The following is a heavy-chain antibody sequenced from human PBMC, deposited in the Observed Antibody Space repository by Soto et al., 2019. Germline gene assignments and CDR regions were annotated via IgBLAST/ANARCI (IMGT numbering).Heavy chain of an antibody. D-gene: IGHD1-1*01. CDR3: AREGQMELRPLDY. V-gene: IGHV6-1*01. CDR2: TYYRSKWYN. J-gene: IGHJ4*02. Sequence: SQTLSLTCAITGDSVSRNSVAWNWIRQSPSRGLEWLGRTYYRSKWYNDYATSVKSRITINSDTSQNQFSLQLSSVTPEDTAVYYCAREGQMELRPLDYWGQGTLVTVSS. CDR1: GDSVSRNSVA.